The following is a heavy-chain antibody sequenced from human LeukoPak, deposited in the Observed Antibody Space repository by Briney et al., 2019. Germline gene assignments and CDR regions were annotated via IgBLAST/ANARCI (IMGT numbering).Heavy chain of an antibody. CDR1: GFTLSSCG. CDR3: AKGAKRLGYCSGGTCYSNYDYYYMDV. D-gene: IGHD2-15*01. CDR2: IRYDGSKK. V-gene: IGHV3-30*02. Sequence: PGGSLRLSCAASGFTLSSCGMHWVRQAPGKGLEWVAFIRYDGSKKYYADSVKGRFTISRDNSKNTLYLQMNSLRAEDTAVYYCAKGAKRLGYCSGGTCYSNYDYYYMDVWGKGTTVTISS. J-gene: IGHJ6*03.